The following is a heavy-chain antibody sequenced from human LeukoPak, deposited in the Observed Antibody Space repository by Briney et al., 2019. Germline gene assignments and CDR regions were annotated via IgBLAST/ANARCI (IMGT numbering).Heavy chain of an antibody. CDR1: GGSISSDY. V-gene: IGHV4-59*08. CDR3: ARDAGSGWYTSYFDL. Sequence: SETLSLTCTVSGGSISSDYWSWIRQPPGKGLEWIGYVSYSGSANYNPSLKSRVTISADTSKDQFSLKLHSVTAADTAVYYCARDAGSGWYTSYFDLWGQGILVTVSS. CDR2: VSYSGSA. D-gene: IGHD6-19*01. J-gene: IGHJ4*02.